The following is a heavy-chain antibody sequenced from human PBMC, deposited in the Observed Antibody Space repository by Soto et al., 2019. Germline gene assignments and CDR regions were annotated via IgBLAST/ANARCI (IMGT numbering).Heavy chain of an antibody. J-gene: IGHJ4*02. CDR3: ARSPRSSPYFDY. V-gene: IGHV5-51*01. CDR2: IYPGDHET. D-gene: IGHD6-13*01. CDR1: GYTFSNFW. Sequence: GESLKISCRCSGYTFSNFWIAWVRHLPAKGLEWMGIIYPGDHETRYSPSFHGKVTISADKSINTAYLQWSSLEASDSAFYYCARSPRSSPYFDYWGQGALVTVSS.